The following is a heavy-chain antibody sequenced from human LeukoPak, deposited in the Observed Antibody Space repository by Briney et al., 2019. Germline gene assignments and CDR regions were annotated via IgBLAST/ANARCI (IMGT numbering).Heavy chain of an antibody. Sequence: GGSLRLSCAASGFTFVSYAMTWVRQAPGKGLEWVSVISGSASNTYYADSVKGRFTISRDNSRNTLYLQMNSLRDDDTAVYYCAKAVTLVLGLYYFDSWGQGTLVTVSS. J-gene: IGHJ4*02. CDR2: ISGSASNT. D-gene: IGHD4/OR15-4a*01. CDR3: AKAVTLVLGLYYFDS. V-gene: IGHV3-23*01. CDR1: GFTFVSYA.